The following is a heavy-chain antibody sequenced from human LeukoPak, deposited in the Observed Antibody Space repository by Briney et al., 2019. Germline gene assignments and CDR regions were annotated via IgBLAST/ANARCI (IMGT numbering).Heavy chain of an antibody. D-gene: IGHD4-17*01. V-gene: IGHV3-33*06. CDR3: AKDRVDYGDYLFDY. CDR2: IWDDGNNK. Sequence: GGSLRLSCAASGFIFSNHGMHWVRQAPGKRLEWVAVIWDDGNNKRYANSVNGRFTISRDNSENTLYLQMNSLRAEDTAVYYCAKDRVDYGDYLFDYWGQGTLVTVSS. J-gene: IGHJ4*02. CDR1: GFIFSNHG.